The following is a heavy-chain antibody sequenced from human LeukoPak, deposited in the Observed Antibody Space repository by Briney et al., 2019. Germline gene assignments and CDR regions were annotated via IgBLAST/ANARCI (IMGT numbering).Heavy chain of an antibody. J-gene: IGHJ3*02. CDR2: IYYSGST. Sequence: PSETLSLTCTVSGGSIRNSNCYWGWIRQPPGKGLEWIGYIYYSGSTYYNPSLKSRVTISVDTSKNQFSLKLSSVTAADTAVYYCARDKGVIDAFDIWGQGTMVTVSS. D-gene: IGHD3-10*01. CDR3: ARDKGVIDAFDI. V-gene: IGHV4-39*07. CDR1: GGSIRNSNCY.